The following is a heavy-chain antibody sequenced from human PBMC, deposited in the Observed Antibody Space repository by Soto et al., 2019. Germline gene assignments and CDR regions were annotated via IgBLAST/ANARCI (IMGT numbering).Heavy chain of an antibody. V-gene: IGHV3-74*01. CDR2: INHAGTYT. D-gene: IGHD3-10*01. CDR3: ARDTGAFDY. CDR1: GFTFSDNW. Sequence: EVQLVESGGGSVQPGGSLRLSCVASGFTFSDNWMHWVRQAPGEGLVWVSRINHAGTYTDYADSVKGRFTISRDNAKNTLYLQINSLRAEDTAVYFCARDTGAFDYWGQGTLVTVSS. J-gene: IGHJ4*02.